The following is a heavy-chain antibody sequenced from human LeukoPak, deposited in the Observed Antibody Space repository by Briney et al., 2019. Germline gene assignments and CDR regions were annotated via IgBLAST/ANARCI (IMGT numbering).Heavy chain of an antibody. CDR2: INPSGGST. CDR3: ARDAAAAHPEYYFDY. Sequence: ASVKVSCKASGYTFTSYYMHWVRQAPGQGLEWMGIINPSGGSTSYAQKFQGRVTMTRDMSTSTVYMELSSLRSEDTAVYYCARDAAAAHPEYYFDYWGQGTLVTVSS. D-gene: IGHD6-13*01. J-gene: IGHJ4*02. CDR1: GYTFTSYY. V-gene: IGHV1-46*01.